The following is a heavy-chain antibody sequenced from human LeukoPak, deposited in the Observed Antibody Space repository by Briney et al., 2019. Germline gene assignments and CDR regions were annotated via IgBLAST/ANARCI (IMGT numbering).Heavy chain of an antibody. J-gene: IGHJ3*02. V-gene: IGHV4-59*01. CDR2: IYYTGST. Sequence: SETLSLTCTVSGGSISSYYWTWIRQPPGKGLEWIGYIYYTGSTNYDPSLKSRVTISLDTSKNQFSLQLSSVTTADTAVYYCARDKGMATIPGAFDIWGQGTMVTVSS. CDR1: GGSISSYY. D-gene: IGHD5-24*01. CDR3: ARDKGMATIPGAFDI.